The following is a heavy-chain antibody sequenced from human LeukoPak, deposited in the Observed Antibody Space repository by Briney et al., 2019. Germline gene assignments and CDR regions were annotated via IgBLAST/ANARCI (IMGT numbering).Heavy chain of an antibody. CDR1: GFTFSSYA. J-gene: IGHJ4*02. D-gene: IGHD4-17*01. CDR3: VKALTTVTTAFDY. Sequence: GGSLRLSCSASGFTFSSYAMLWVRQAPGKGLEYVSAISSNGGSTYYADSVKGRFTISRDNSKNTLYLQMSSLRAEDTAVYYCVKALTTVTTAFDYWGQGTLVTVSS. CDR2: ISSNGGST. V-gene: IGHV3-64D*06.